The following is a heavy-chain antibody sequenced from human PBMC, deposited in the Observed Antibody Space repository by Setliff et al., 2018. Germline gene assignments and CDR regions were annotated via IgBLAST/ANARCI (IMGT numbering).Heavy chain of an antibody. CDR3: ATDHYNRFDV. Sequence: GASVKVSCKASGYNFISYGISWVRQAPGQGLEWMGWISPANGNTNYIQRFQDRVTMTIDTSTSTIYMELRSLRSDDTAVYCCATDHYNRFDVWGQGTMVTVSS. D-gene: IGHD4-4*01. J-gene: IGHJ3*01. V-gene: IGHV1-18*01. CDR2: ISPANGNT. CDR1: GYNFISYG.